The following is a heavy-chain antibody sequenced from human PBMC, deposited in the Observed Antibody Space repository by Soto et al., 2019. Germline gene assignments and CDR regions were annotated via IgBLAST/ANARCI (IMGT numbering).Heavy chain of an antibody. J-gene: IGHJ5*02. CDR2: ISYDGSNK. V-gene: IGHV3-30*18. CDR3: AKAATFNSPHNRFDP. D-gene: IGHD6-13*01. CDR1: GFTFSSYG. Sequence: PGGSLRLSCAASGFTFSSYGMHWVRQAPGKGLEWVAVISYDGSNKYYADSVKGRFTISRDNSKNTLYLQMNSLRAEDTAVYYCAKAATFNSPHNRFDPWGQGTLVTVSS.